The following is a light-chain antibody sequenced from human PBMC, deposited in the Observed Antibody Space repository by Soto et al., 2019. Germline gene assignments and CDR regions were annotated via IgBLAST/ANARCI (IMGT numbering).Light chain of an antibody. CDR2: DAS. J-gene: IGKJ3*01. V-gene: IGKV3-11*01. CDR1: QSVSRY. Sequence: EIVLTQSPATLSLSPGERATLSCRASQSVSRYLAWYQQKPGQAPSLLIYDASNRAAGIPARFSGSGSATDFTLTISSLEPEDFAVYYCRHHSNWPRLTFVPGTKVDIK. CDR3: RHHSNWPRLT.